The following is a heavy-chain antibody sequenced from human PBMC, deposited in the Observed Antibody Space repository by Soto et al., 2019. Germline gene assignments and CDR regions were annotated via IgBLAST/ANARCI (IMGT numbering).Heavy chain of an antibody. CDR2: INHSGST. J-gene: IGHJ6*02. V-gene: IGHV4-34*01. CDR3: ARGRGSSGWYYYGMDV. Sequence: SETLSLTCTVSGGSISSYYWSWIRQPPGKGLEWIGEINHSGSTNYNPSLKSRVTISVDTSKNQFSLKLSSVTAADTAVYYCARGRGSSGWYYYGMDVWGQGTTVTVSS. D-gene: IGHD6-19*01. CDR1: GGSISSYY.